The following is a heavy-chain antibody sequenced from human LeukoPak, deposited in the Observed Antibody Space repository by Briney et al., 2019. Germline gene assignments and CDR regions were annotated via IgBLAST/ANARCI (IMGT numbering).Heavy chain of an antibody. J-gene: IGHJ4*02. CDR3: ARAEYSSGWYWYYFDS. CDR2: IYYSGST. CDR1: GGSISGYY. D-gene: IGHD6-19*01. V-gene: IGHV4-59*01. Sequence: SETLSLTCTVSGGSISGYYLSWIRQPPGKGLEWIGYIYYSGSTNYNPSLKSRVTISLDTSKNQFSLKLRSVTAADTAVYYCARAEYSSGWYWYYFDSWGQGTLVTVSS.